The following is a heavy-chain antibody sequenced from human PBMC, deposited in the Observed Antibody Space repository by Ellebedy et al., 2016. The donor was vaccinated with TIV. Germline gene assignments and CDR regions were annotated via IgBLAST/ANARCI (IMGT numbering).Heavy chain of an antibody. CDR1: GFTFSTYW. J-gene: IGHJ2*01. CDR3: ARGPHLTAYLDWYFDI. D-gene: IGHD3-9*01. CDR2: INGDGSST. Sequence: PGGSLRLSCAASGFTFSTYWMHWVRQAPGKGLVWVSRINGDGSSTTYADSVKGRFTISRDNAKNTVLLQMNSLRAEDTAVYYCARGPHLTAYLDWYFDIWGRGALVTVSS. V-gene: IGHV3-74*01.